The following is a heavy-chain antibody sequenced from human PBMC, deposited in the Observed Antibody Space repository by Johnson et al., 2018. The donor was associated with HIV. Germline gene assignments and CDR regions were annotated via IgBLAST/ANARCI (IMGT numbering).Heavy chain of an antibody. CDR3: ARDPVSHYYDSSGSLDDAFDI. CDR2: INSDGSST. CDR1: RFTFSSYW. D-gene: IGHD3-22*01. Sequence: VKLVESGGGLVQPGGSLRLSCAASRFTFSSYWMHWVRQGPGKGLVWVSRINSDGSSTRYADSVKGRFTISRDNSKNTLYLQMNSLRAEDTAVYYCARDPVSHYYDSSGSLDDAFDIWGQGTMVTVSS. J-gene: IGHJ3*02. V-gene: IGHV3-74*01.